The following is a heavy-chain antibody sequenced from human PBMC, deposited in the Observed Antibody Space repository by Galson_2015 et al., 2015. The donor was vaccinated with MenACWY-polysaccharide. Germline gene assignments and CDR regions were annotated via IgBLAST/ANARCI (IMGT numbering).Heavy chain of an antibody. CDR1: GFAVSSRA. D-gene: IGHD3-10*01. CDR3: AKDHASFGWPTFDS. J-gene: IGHJ4*02. Sequence: SLRLSCAASGFAVSSRAMSWVRQAPGKEPEWIAAITNNAGKTYYAHSVMGRFTISRDSSSNTVSPQMNSLRVEDTALYFCAKDHASFGWPTFDSWGPGTLVTVSS. V-gene: IGHV3-23*01. CDR2: ITNNAGKT.